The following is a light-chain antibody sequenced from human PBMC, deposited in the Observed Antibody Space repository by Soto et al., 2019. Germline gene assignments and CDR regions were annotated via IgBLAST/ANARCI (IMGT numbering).Light chain of an antibody. CDR3: SSYTTRSTHVV. J-gene: IGLJ2*01. CDR1: SSDVGAYDY. Sequence: QSVLTQPASVSGSPGQSITISCTGTSSDVGAYDYVYWFQQHPGKAPKLIIYEVSYRPSGVSSRFSGSKSGNRSSLTISGLQAEDEEDYYCSSYTTRSTHVVFGGGTKLNVL. CDR2: EVS. V-gene: IGLV2-14*01.